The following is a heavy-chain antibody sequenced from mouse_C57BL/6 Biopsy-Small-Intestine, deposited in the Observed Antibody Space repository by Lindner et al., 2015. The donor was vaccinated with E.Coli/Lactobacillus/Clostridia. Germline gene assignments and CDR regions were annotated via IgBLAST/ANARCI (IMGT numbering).Heavy chain of an antibody. J-gene: IGHJ4*01. CDR3: SRRGLHRAMDY. CDR2: ISGGSSTI. CDR1: GFTFSDYG. Sequence: VQLQESGGDLVKPGGSPKLSCAASGFTFSDYGIHWVRQAPEKGLEWVAYISGGSSTIYYADTVKGRFTISRDNAKNTLFLQMTSLRSEDTAMYYCSRRGLHRAMDYWGQGTSVTVSS. V-gene: IGHV5-17*01. D-gene: IGHD2-4*01.